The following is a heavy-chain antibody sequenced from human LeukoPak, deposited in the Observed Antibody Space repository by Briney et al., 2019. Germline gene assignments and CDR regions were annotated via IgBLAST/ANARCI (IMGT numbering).Heavy chain of an antibody. D-gene: IGHD4-23*01. Sequence: SETLSLTCTVSGGSISSYYWSWLRQPPGKGLEWIGYIYYSGSTNYNPSLKSRVTISVDTSKNQFSLKLSSVTAADTAVYYCARAPYGGHNWFDPWGQGTLVTVSS. CDR2: IYYSGST. CDR3: ARAPYGGHNWFDP. V-gene: IGHV4-59*01. J-gene: IGHJ5*02. CDR1: GGSISSYY.